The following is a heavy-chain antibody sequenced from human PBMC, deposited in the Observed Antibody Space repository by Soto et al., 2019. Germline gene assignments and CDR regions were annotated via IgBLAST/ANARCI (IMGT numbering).Heavy chain of an antibody. CDR2: ISSSSSYI. Sequence: GGSLRLSCAASGFTFSSYSMNWVRQAPGKGLEWVSSISSSSSYIYYADSVKGRFTISRDNAKNSLYLQMNSLRAEDTAVYYRATVGYCSSTSCQTRYYYYGMDVWGQGTTVTVSS. D-gene: IGHD2-2*03. CDR3: ATVGYCSSTSCQTRYYYYGMDV. J-gene: IGHJ6*02. V-gene: IGHV3-21*04. CDR1: GFTFSSYS.